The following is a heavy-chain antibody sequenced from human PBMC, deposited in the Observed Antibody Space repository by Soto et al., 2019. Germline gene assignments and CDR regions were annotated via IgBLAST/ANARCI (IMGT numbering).Heavy chain of an antibody. CDR2: ISHSGST. D-gene: IGHD6-19*01. Sequence: QLQLQESGSGLVKPSQTLSLTCAVSGGSISSGGHSWSWIRQPPGKGLEWIGYISHSGSTYYNPSLKSRVTISVDRSKNQFSLKLSSVTAADTGVYYCARGGLLPDYWGQGTLVTVSS. CDR1: GGSISSGGHS. J-gene: IGHJ4*02. CDR3: ARGGLLPDY. V-gene: IGHV4-30-2*01.